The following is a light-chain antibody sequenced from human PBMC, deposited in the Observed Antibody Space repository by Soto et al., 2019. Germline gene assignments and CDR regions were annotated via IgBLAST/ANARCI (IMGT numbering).Light chain of an antibody. CDR3: HQYAGSPRT. CDR1: QSVTTSY. J-gene: IGKJ1*01. CDR2: GAS. V-gene: IGKV3-20*01. Sequence: EIVLTQSPGTLSLSPGERATLSCRASQSVTTSYLAWYQQKPGQPPRLVIFGASVRATGIPDRFSGSGSGTDFTLTISRLEPEDFAVYYCHQYAGSPRTFGQGTKVEIK.